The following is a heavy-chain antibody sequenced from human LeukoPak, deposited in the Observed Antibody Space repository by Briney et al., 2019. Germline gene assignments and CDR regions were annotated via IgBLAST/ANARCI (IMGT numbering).Heavy chain of an antibody. J-gene: IGHJ4*02. V-gene: IGHV1-2*02. CDR2: INSNTGAT. CDR1: GYTFTGYY. CDR3: ASYPRAIYSPPFDY. Sequence: ASVKVSCKASGYTFTGYYLHWVRQAPGQGLEWMGWINSNTGATKYAQKFQGRLTMTRDTTISTAYLEVSRLTPDDTAVYYCASYPRAIYSPPFDYWGQGTLVTVSS. D-gene: IGHD2-21*01.